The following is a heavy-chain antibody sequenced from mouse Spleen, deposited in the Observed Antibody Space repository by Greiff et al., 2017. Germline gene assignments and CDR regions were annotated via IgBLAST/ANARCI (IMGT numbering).Heavy chain of an antibody. CDR3: ARHEAEGLGFAY. D-gene: IGHD4-1*01. CDR1: GFTFSSYG. Sequence: EVKLVESGGGLVKPGGSLKLSCAASGFTFSSYGMSWVRQTPEKRLEWVATISGGGSYTYYPDSVKGRFTISRDNAKNNLYLQMSSLRSEDTALYYCARHEAEGLGFAYWGQGTLVTVSA. J-gene: IGHJ3*01. CDR2: ISGGGSYT. V-gene: IGHV5-9-2*01.